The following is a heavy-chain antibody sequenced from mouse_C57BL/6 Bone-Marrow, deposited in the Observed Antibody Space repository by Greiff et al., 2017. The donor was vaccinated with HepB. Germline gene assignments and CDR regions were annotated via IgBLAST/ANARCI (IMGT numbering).Heavy chain of an antibody. CDR3: ARWNYGSSYYAMDY. V-gene: IGHV1-61*01. J-gene: IGHJ4*01. Sequence: QVQLKQSGAELVRPGSSVKLSCKASGYTFTSYWMDWVKQRPGQGLEWIGNIYPSDSETHYNQKFKDKATLTVDKSSSTAYMQLSSLTSEDSAVYYCARWNYGSSYYAMDYWGQGTSVTVSS. CDR2: IYPSDSET. D-gene: IGHD1-1*01. CDR1: GYTFTSYW.